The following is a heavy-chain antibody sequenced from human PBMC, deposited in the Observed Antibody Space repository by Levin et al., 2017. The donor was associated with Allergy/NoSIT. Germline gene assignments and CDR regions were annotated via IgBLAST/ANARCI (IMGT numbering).Heavy chain of an antibody. CDR3: ARSTLVRGVDWFDP. J-gene: IGHJ5*02. D-gene: IGHD3-10*01. CDR2: IDWDDDK. V-gene: IGHV2-70*11. CDR1: GFSLSPSGMC. Sequence: SGPTLVKPTQTLTLTCTFSGFSLSPSGMCVSWIRQPPGKALEWLARIDWDDDKYYSTSLKTRLTISKHTSKNQVVLIMTNMDTADTATYSCARSTLVRGVDWFDPWGQGTLVTVSS.